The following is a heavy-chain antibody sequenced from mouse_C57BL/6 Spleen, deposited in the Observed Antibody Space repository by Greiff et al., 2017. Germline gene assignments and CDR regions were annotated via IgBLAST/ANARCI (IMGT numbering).Heavy chain of an antibody. J-gene: IGHJ4*01. D-gene: IGHD2-3*01. CDR1: GFSLTSYG. Sequence: QVQLQQSGPGLVQPSQSLSITCTVSGFSLTSYGVHWVRQSPGKGLEWLGVIWRGGSTDYNAAFMSRLSITKDNSKSQVFFKMNSLQADDTAIYYVAKRGYDGYYAMDYWGQGTSVTVSS. CDR3: AKRGYDGYYAMDY. CDR2: IWRGGST. V-gene: IGHV2-5*01.